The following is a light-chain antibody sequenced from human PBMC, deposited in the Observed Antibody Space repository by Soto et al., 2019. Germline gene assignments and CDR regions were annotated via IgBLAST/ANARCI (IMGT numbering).Light chain of an antibody. V-gene: IGKV1-8*01. CDR3: QHYKSYSEA. J-gene: IGKJ1*01. CDR1: QGISSY. CDR2: AAS. Sequence: AIRMTQSPSSLSASTGDRVAITCRASQGISSYLAWYQQKPGKAPKLLIYAASTLQSGVPSRFSGSGSGTEFTLTISSLQPDDFATYYCQHYKSYSEAFGQGTKVDIK.